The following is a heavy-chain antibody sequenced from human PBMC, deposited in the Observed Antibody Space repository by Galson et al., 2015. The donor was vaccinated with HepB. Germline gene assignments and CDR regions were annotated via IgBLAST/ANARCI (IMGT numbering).Heavy chain of an antibody. CDR3: IKNIGGRFDY. D-gene: IGHD2/OR15-2a*01. J-gene: IGHJ4*02. CDR1: GFTFSNAW. CDR2: IKSKTDGGTT. V-gene: IGHV3-15*01. Sequence: SLRLSCAASGFTFSNAWMSWVRQAPGKGLEWVGRIKSKTDGGTTDYAAPVKGRFTISRDDSKNTLYLQMNSLKTEDTAVYYCIKNIGGRFDYWGQGTLVTVSS.